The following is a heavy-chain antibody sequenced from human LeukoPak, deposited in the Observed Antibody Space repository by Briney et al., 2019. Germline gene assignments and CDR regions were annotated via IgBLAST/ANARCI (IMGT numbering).Heavy chain of an antibody. CDR3: TRDSWSQIDYYYYMDV. Sequence: SVKSSCKASRGTFSSDPVSWVRQAPGQGLEWMGRIIPLFVTANYAQKFEGRVTISADEPTGTAYMELTSLRSEDTAVYYCTRDSWSQIDYYYYMDVWGKGTTVIVSS. CDR1: RGTFSSDP. CDR2: IIPLFVTA. D-gene: IGHD2-8*02. J-gene: IGHJ6*03. V-gene: IGHV1-69*13.